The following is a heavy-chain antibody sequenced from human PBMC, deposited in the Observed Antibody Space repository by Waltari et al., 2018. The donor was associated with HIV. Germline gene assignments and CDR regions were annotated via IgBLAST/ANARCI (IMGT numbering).Heavy chain of an antibody. Sequence: QVQLQESGPGLVKPSETLSLTCPASGGSITSYYWSWIRQPPGKGLEWIGYIYYSGSTNYNPSLKSRVTISVDTSKNQFSLNVTSVTAADTAVYYCARGPTRYYFDNWGQGTLVTVSS. CDR2: IYYSGST. CDR3: ARGPTRYYFDN. J-gene: IGHJ4*02. V-gene: IGHV4-59*01. D-gene: IGHD2-2*01. CDR1: GGSITSYY.